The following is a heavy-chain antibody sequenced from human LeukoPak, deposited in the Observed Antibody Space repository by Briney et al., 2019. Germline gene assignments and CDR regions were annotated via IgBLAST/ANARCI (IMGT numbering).Heavy chain of an antibody. V-gene: IGHV3-23*01. CDR3: AKGNSGYFADL. Sequence: GGPLRLSCSASGFIFNNYGLMWVRQAPGKGLEWVSAISNDGGGTTYADFVKGRFTISRDNSKNTLSLQMNSLRPEDTALYYCAKGNSGYFADLWGQGTVVTVSS. CDR2: ISNDGGGT. D-gene: IGHD3-22*01. J-gene: IGHJ5*02. CDR1: GFIFNNYG.